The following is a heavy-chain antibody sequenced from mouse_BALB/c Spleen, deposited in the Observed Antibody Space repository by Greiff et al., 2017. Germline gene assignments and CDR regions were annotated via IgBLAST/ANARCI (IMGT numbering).Heavy chain of an antibody. CDR1: GFTFSSYT. J-gene: IGHJ3*01. Sequence: DVKLVESGGGLVQPGGSLKLSCAASGFTFSSYTMSWVRQTPEKRLEWVAYISNGGGSTYYPDTVKGRFTISRDNAKNTLYLQMSSLKSEDTAMYYCASPSSYYYGSSSFAYWGQGTLVTVSA. D-gene: IGHD1-1*01. CDR3: ASPSSYYYGSSSFAY. V-gene: IGHV5-12-2*01. CDR2: ISNGGGST.